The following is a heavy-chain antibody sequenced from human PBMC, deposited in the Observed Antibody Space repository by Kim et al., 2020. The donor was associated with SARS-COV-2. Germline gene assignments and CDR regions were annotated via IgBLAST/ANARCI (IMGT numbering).Heavy chain of an antibody. J-gene: IGHJ4*02. D-gene: IGHD3-22*01. V-gene: IGHV4-39*01. CDR3: ARMGSYYDSSGSYYFDY. Sequence: LKSRVTKSVDTSKNQFYLKLSSVTAADTAVYYCARMGSYYDSSGSYYFDYWGQGTLVTVSS.